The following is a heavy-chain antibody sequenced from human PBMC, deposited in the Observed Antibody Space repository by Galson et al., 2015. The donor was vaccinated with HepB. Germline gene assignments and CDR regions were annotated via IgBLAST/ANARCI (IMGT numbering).Heavy chain of an antibody. CDR2: ISAYNGNT. V-gene: IGHV1-18*01. CDR3: ARGPRYIAAAGSVFDY. J-gene: IGHJ4*02. D-gene: IGHD6-13*01. Sequence: SVKVSCKASGYTFTSYGISWVRQAPGQGLEWMGWISAYNGNTNYAQKLQGRVTMTTDTSTSTAYMELRSLRSDDTAVYYCARGPRYIAAAGSVFDYWGQGTLVTVSS. CDR1: GYTFTSYG.